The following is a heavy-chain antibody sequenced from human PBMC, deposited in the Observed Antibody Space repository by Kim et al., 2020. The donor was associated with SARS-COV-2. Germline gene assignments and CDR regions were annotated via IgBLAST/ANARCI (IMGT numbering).Heavy chain of an antibody. V-gene: IGHV1-3*01. CDR2: INAGNGDT. Sequence: ASVKVSCKASGYTFTRYTMQWVRQAPGQRPEWMGWINAGNGDTKYSQKFQGRVTISRDTSASTVYMELSSLRSEDTAVYYCARGAGREVRGVINPRGFLDYWGQGTLVTVSS. CDR3: ARGAGREVRGVINPRGFLDY. D-gene: IGHD3-10*01. J-gene: IGHJ4*02. CDR1: GYTFTRYT.